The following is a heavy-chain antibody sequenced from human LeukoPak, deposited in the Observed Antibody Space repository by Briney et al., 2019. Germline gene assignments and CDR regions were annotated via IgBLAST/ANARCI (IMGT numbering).Heavy chain of an antibody. D-gene: IGHD3-3*01. V-gene: IGHV3-30*02. J-gene: IGHJ3*02. Sequence: GGSLRLSCAASGFTFSSYGMHWVRQAPGKGLEWVAFIRYDGSNKYYADSVKGRFTISRDNSKNTLYLQMNSLRAEDTAVYYCAKDGGDFWSGYPPDAFDIWGQGTMVTVSS. CDR1: GFTFSSYG. CDR2: IRYDGSNK. CDR3: AKDGGDFWSGYPPDAFDI.